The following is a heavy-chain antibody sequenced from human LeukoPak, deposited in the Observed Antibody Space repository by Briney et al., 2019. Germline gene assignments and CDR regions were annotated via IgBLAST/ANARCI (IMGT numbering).Heavy chain of an antibody. Sequence: SETLSLTCAVYGGSFSGYHWSWIRQPPGKGLEWIGEINHSGSTNYNPSLKSRVTISVDTSKNQFSLKLSSVTAADTAVYYCARGPLVAAFCDYWGQGTLVTVSS. D-gene: IGHD2-15*01. V-gene: IGHV4-34*01. CDR1: GGSFSGYH. CDR2: INHSGST. CDR3: ARGPLVAAFCDY. J-gene: IGHJ4*02.